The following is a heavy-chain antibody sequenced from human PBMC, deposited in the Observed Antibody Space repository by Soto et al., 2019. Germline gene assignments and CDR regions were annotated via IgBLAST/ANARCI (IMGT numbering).Heavy chain of an antibody. Sequence: ASVKVSCKASGYTFTSYYMHWVRQAPGQGLEWMGIINPSGGSTSYAQKFQGRVTMTRDTSTSTVYMELSSLRSEDTAVYYCARDRLRSIVVSSGYYFDYWGQGTLVTVS. D-gene: IGHD2-15*01. V-gene: IGHV1-46*01. J-gene: IGHJ4*02. CDR2: INPSGGST. CDR3: ARDRLRSIVVSSGYYFDY. CDR1: GYTFTSYY.